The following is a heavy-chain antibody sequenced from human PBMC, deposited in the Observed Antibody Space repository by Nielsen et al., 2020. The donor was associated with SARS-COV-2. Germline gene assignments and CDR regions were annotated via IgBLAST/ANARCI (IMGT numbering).Heavy chain of an antibody. J-gene: IGHJ4*02. CDR1: GYTFTKNY. Sequence: ASVKVSCKASGYTFTKNYMHWVRQAPAEGREWMGLIKPPNGGTTYAPKFLGSGTMTRDTSTITVYLEQSSLRTDDTAVYYCARYSSGTYRLFDYWGQGTLVTVSS. V-gene: IGHV1-46*01. CDR3: ARYSSGTYRLFDY. D-gene: IGHD3-22*01. CDR2: IKPPNGGT.